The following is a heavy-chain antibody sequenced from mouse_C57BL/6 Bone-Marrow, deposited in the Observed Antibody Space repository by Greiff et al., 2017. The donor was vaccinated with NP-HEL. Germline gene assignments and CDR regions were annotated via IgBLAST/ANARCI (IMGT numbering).Heavy chain of an antibody. J-gene: IGHJ4*01. CDR1: GFNFKDDY. D-gene: IGHD1-1*01. Sequence: VQLQQSGAELVRPGASVKLSCTASGFNFKDDYMHWVKQRPEQGLEWIGWIDPENGDTEYASKFQGKATITADTSSNTAYLQLSSLTSEDTAVYYCTKYYGSSYGGAMDYWGQGTSVTVSS. CDR3: TKYYGSSYGGAMDY. V-gene: IGHV14-4*01. CDR2: IDPENGDT.